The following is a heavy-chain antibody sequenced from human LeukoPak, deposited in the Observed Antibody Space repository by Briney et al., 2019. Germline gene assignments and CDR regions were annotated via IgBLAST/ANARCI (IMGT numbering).Heavy chain of an antibody. CDR1: GGSVSSGSYY. D-gene: IGHD2-15*01. Sequence: PSETLSLTCTVSGGSVSSGSYYWSWVRQPPGEGLEWIGCIDYSGSTYYNPSLKSRVTVSADTSKNQFSLKLTSVTAADTAVYYCARRWYHAYCDYWGQGSLVTVSS. CDR3: ARRWYHAYCDY. CDR2: IDYSGST. J-gene: IGHJ4*02. V-gene: IGHV4-61*01.